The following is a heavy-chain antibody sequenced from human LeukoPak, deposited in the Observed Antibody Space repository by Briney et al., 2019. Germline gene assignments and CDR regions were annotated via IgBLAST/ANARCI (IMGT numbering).Heavy chain of an antibody. D-gene: IGHD4-17*01. CDR1: GLTLSSYS. CDR3: ARGGDYVPFDY. V-gene: IGHV3-21*01. CDR2: ISSSSSYI. J-gene: IGHJ4*02. Sequence: GGSLRLSCAASGLTLSSYSMNWVRQAPGKRLEWLSSISSSSSYIYYAHSVKGRFTISRDNAKNSLYLQMNSLRAEDTAVYYCARGGDYVPFDYWGQGTLVTVSS.